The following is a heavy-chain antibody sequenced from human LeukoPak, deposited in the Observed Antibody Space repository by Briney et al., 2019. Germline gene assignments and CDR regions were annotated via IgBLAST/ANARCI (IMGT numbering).Heavy chain of an antibody. V-gene: IGHV3-7*01. CDR2: IKQDGSEK. J-gene: IGHJ4*02. CDR1: GFTFSSYW. D-gene: IGHD5-12*01. CDR3: ARVRSPTWLLSDY. Sequence: PGGSLRLSCAASGFTFSSYWMSWVRQAPGKGLEWVANIKQDGSEKYYVDSVKGRFTMSRDNAKNSVYLQMNSLRAEDTAVYYCARVRSPTWLLSDYWGQGTLVTVSS.